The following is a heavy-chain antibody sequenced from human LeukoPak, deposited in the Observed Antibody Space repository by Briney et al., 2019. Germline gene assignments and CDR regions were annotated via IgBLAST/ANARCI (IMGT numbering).Heavy chain of an antibody. D-gene: IGHD5-18*01. J-gene: IGHJ4*02. V-gene: IGHV1-46*01. CDR2: INPSGGST. CDR3: ARSQGGAFSYGTDY. Sequence: ASVKVSCKASGYTFTSYYMQWVRQAPGQGLEWMGIINPSGGSTSYAQKFQGKVSMTRDTSTTTVYMELSSLNSEDTAVYYCARSQGGAFSYGTDYWGQGTLVTVSS. CDR1: GYTFTSYY.